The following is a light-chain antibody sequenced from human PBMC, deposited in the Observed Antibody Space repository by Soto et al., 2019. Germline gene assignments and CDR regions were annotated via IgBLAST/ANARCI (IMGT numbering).Light chain of an antibody. CDR1: QSISSS. V-gene: IGKV3-15*01. Sequence: DIVLTQSPGTLSLSPVQRATLSCMASQSISSSFLAWYQQKPGQAPRLLIYGASTRATGIPARFSGSGSGTEFTLTISTLQSEDFAVYYCQQYDNWPLTFGQGTKVDIK. CDR3: QQYDNWPLT. J-gene: IGKJ1*01. CDR2: GAS.